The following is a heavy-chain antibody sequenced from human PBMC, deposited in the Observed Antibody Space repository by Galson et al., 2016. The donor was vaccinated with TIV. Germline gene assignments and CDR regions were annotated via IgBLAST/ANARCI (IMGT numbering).Heavy chain of an antibody. V-gene: IGHV3-23*01. CDR3: AKDTVKGPQGGCFHH. CDR1: GFTFGSYV. CDR2: VSGSGLST. D-gene: IGHD3-16*01. J-gene: IGHJ4*02. Sequence: SLRLSCAASGFTFGSYVMHWVRQAPGKGLEWVSSVSGSGLSTYYADSGKGRFTISKHTSKNMVYLQMNSLRAEDTAIYYCAKDTVKGPQGGCFHHWGQGTLATVSS.